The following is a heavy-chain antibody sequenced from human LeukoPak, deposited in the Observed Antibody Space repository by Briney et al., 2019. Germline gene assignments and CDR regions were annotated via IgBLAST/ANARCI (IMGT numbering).Heavy chain of an antibody. CDR3: ARGGAIGDSSGYYVGFAY. CDR2: ISDRGDST. Sequence: GGSLRLSCAASGFSVTTYAMGWVRQAPGKGLEWVSVISDRGDSTHYADSVKGRFTISRDSSKNTLYLQMNSLRAEDTAVYYCARGGAIGDSSGYYVGFAYWGQGTLVTVSS. D-gene: IGHD3-22*01. V-gene: IGHV3-23*01. CDR1: GFSVTTYA. J-gene: IGHJ4*02.